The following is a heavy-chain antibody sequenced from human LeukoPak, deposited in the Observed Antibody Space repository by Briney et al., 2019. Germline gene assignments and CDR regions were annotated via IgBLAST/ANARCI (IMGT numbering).Heavy chain of an antibody. Sequence: SETLSLTCTVSGGSISSYYWSWIRQPLGKGLEWIGYIYYSGSTNYNPSLKSRVTISVDTSKNQFSLKLSSVTAADTAVYYCARLDYGDYVTVDYWGQGTLVTVSS. D-gene: IGHD4-17*01. V-gene: IGHV4-59*01. CDR2: IYYSGST. CDR3: ARLDYGDYVTVDY. J-gene: IGHJ4*02. CDR1: GGSISSYY.